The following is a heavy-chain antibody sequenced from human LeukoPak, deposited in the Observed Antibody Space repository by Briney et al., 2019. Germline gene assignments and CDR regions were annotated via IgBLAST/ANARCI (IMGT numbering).Heavy chain of an antibody. CDR3: VKDLEVSGGSCYFT. V-gene: IGHV3-15*01. CDR1: GFTFSSAW. CDR2: IKSKTDGETT. Sequence: PGGSLRLSCAASGFTFSSAWLGWVRQAPGKGLEWLGRIKSKTDGETTAYGSSVKGRFTISRDDSKNTQYLQMNSLRAEDTAVYYCVKDLEVSGGSCYFTWGQGTLVTVSS. J-gene: IGHJ4*02. D-gene: IGHD2-15*01.